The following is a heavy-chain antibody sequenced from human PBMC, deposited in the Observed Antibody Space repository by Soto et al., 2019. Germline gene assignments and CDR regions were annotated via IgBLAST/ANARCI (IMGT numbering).Heavy chain of an antibody. Sequence: GGSLGLCCAASGVTVSSYGMHWVRQAPGKGLEWVAVIWYDGSNKYYADSVKGRFTISRDNSKNTLYLQMNSLRAEDTAVYYCARVPTYYYDSSGLDYWGQGTLVTVSS. J-gene: IGHJ4*02. D-gene: IGHD3-22*01. CDR2: IWYDGSNK. CDR3: ARVPTYYYDSSGLDY. V-gene: IGHV3-33*01. CDR1: GVTVSSYG.